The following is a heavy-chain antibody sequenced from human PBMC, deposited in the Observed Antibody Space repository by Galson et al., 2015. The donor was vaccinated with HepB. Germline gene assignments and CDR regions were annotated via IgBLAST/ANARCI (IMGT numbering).Heavy chain of an antibody. J-gene: IGHJ6*02. Sequence: SETLSLTCAVYGGSFSGYYWSWIRQPPGKGLEWIGEINHSGSTNYNPSPKSRVTISVDTSKNQFSLKLSSVTAADTAVYYCARGPVYYGYSRWYYYYGMDVWGQGTTVTVSS. D-gene: IGHD3-10*01. CDR1: GGSFSGYY. CDR3: ARGPVYYGYSRWYYYYGMDV. V-gene: IGHV4-34*01. CDR2: INHSGST.